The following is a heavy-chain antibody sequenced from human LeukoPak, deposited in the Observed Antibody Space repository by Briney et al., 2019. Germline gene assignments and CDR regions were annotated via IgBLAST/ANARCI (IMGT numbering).Heavy chain of an antibody. Sequence: SETLSLTCTVSGGSISSYYWSWIRQPPGKGLEWIGYIYYSGSTNYNPSLKSRVTISVDTSKNQFSLKLGSVTAADTAVYYCARDRGSSGRYYFDYWGQGTLVTVSS. CDR3: ARDRGSSGRYYFDY. J-gene: IGHJ4*02. V-gene: IGHV4-59*01. CDR2: IYYSGST. CDR1: GGSISSYY. D-gene: IGHD6-19*01.